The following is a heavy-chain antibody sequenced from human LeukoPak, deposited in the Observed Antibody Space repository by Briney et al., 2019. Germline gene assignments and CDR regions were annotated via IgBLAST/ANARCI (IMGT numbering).Heavy chain of an antibody. CDR1: GVTFSSRDW. V-gene: IGHV4-4*02. Sequence: GSLRLSCVASGVTFSSRDWMTWVRQPPGKGLECIGNIYYSGSTYYNPSLKSRVTISVDTSKNQFSLKLSSVTAADTAVYYCARANGGYSYGDHFDYWGQGTLVTVSS. CDR3: ARANGGYSYGDHFDY. J-gene: IGHJ4*02. CDR2: IYYSGST. D-gene: IGHD5-18*01.